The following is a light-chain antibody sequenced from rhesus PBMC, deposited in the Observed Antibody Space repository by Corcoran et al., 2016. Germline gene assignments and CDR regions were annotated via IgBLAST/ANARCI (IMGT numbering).Light chain of an antibody. J-gene: IGKJ4*01. CDR3: QQYSNWPHT. CDR1: QSVSST. V-gene: IGKV3-42*01. CDR2: CAS. Sequence: EIVLTQSPATLSLSPGERATLSCRASQSVSSTLAWYQQKPGQVPRHLIYCASKRATGIPDRFSGRWSGTDFTLTISSLEPEDVAVYYCQQYSNWPHTFGGGTKVEIK.